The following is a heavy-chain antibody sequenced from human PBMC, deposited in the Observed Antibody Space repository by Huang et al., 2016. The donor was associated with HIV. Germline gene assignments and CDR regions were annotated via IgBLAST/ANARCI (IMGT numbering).Heavy chain of an antibody. CDR1: GGSLSGYY. J-gene: IGHJ5*02. D-gene: IGHD3-10*01. Sequence: QVHLQQWGAGLLKSAETLSLTCAVYGGSLSGYYWSWLRQTPGKGLEWIGEINHLWSPNYKPALKSRVSISMDGSKKQFSLKVMSISDADTAVYFCARDATKNPRGWFDPWGQGTLVTVSS. V-gene: IGHV4-34*02. CDR3: ARDATKNPRGWFDP. CDR2: INHLWSP.